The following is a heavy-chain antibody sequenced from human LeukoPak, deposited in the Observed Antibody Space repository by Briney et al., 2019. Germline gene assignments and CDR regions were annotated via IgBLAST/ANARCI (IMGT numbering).Heavy chain of an antibody. CDR2: ISGSGGST. J-gene: IGHJ5*02. D-gene: IGHD1-7*01. V-gene: IGHV3-23*01. Sequence: PGGSLRLSRAASGFTFSSYGMHWVRQAPGKGLEWVSAISGSGGSTYYADSVKGRFTISRDNSKNTLYLQMNSLRAEDTAVYYCANPQRRAGTTVTWGQGTLVTVYS. CDR3: ANPQRRAGTTVT. CDR1: GFTFSSYG.